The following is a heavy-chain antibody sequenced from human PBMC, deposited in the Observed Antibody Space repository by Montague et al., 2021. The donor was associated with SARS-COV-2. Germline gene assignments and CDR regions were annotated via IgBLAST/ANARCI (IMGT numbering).Heavy chain of an antibody. CDR1: GDSVSSNSAT. CDR3: VRGIEAAGSYDY. J-gene: IGHJ4*02. Sequence: CAISGDSVSSNSATWNWISQSPSRGLEWLGRTYYRSMWKSDYARXVKSRIAINPDTSKNQFSLQLSSVTPGDTALYYCVRGIEAAGSYDYWGQGTLVTVSS. CDR2: TYYRSMWKS. V-gene: IGHV6-1*01. D-gene: IGHD6-13*01.